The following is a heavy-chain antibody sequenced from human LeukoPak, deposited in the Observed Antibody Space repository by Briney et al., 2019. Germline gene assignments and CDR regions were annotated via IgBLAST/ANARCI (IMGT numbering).Heavy chain of an antibody. CDR1: GGSISSSSYY. CDR3: ASTDIVVVPAAM. D-gene: IGHD2-2*01. J-gene: IGHJ4*02. CDR2: IYYSGST. V-gene: IGHV4-39*07. Sequence: PSETLSLTCTVSGGSISSSSYYWGWIRQPPGKGLEWIGSIYYSGSTYYNPSLKSRVTISVDTSKNQFSLKLSSVTAADTAVYYCASTDIVVVPAAMWGQGTLVTVSS.